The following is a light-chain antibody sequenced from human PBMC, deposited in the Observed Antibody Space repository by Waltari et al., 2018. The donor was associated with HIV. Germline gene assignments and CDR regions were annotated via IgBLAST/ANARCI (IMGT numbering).Light chain of an antibody. J-gene: IGLJ3*02. Sequence: QSVLTQPPSVSGTPGQNVTISCSGSSTNIGSNIVNWYQQVPEAAPKLLIYSNDQRPSGVPDRLSGSKSGTSASLAISGLQSADEADYYCAAWDDSLNGMFGGGTKLTV. CDR3: AAWDDSLNGM. CDR2: SND. V-gene: IGLV1-44*01. CDR1: STNIGSNI.